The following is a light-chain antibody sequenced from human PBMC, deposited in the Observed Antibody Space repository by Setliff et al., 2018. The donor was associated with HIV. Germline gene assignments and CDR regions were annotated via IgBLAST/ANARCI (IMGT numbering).Light chain of an antibody. J-gene: IGLJ2*01. Sequence: QSVLTQPPSVSAAPGQMVTISCSGSNSNIGKNSVSWYQQIPGTAPKLLIYDNTRRPSGIPDRFSAYKSGTYATLAITGLHTGDEAHYFCATWDIPTVSEIIGGGTKVTVL. V-gene: IGLV1-51*01. CDR2: DNT. CDR1: NSNIGKNS. CDR3: ATWDIPTVSEI.